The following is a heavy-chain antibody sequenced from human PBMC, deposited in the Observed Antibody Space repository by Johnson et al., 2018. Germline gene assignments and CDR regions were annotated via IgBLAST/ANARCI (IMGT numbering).Heavy chain of an antibody. CDR1: GFTFDDYA. J-gene: IGHJ6*02. CDR3: GKGLTHETLLGGFDV. Sequence: QLVESGGGSVQPGRSLRLLCVASGFTFDDYAMHWVRQVPGKGLEWVSGISWNIDTIDYADSVKGRFTISRDNAKNSLYLQKNSLKAEDTALYYCGKGLTHETLLGGFDVWGQGTTVTVSS. V-gene: IGHV3-9*01. CDR2: ISWNIDTI. D-gene: IGHD2-21*02.